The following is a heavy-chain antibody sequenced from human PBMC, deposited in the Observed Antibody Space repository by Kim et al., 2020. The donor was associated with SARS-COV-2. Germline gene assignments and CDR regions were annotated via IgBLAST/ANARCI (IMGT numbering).Heavy chain of an antibody. CDR3: ARDLTGGYGYNPFDY. D-gene: IGHD5-12*01. J-gene: IGHJ4*02. CDR1: GFTFSSYW. V-gene: IGHV3-7*01. Sequence: GGSLRLSCAASGFTFSSYWMSWVRQAPGKGLEWVANLKQDGSEKSYVDSVKGRFTISRDNTKNSLYLQMNSLRAEDTAVYYCARDLTGGYGYNPFDYWGQGTLVTVSS. CDR2: LKQDGSEK.